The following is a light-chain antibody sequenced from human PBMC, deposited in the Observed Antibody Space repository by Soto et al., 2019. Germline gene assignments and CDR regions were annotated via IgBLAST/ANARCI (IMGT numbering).Light chain of an antibody. CDR2: GAS. Sequence: EIVMAQRPATLSVSPGERATLSFRASQSVSSNLAWYQQKPGQAPRLLIYGASTRATGIPARFSGSGSGTEFTLTISSLQSEDFAVYHCQQYNNWPRTFGQGTKV. V-gene: IGKV3-15*01. CDR3: QQYNNWPRT. J-gene: IGKJ1*01. CDR1: QSVSSN.